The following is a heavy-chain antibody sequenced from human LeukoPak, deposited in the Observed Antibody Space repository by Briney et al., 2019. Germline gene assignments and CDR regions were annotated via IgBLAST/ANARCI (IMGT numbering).Heavy chain of an antibody. V-gene: IGHV4-59*01. CDR3: AGDTANFFN. J-gene: IGHJ4*02. CDR1: GRSISSYY. D-gene: IGHD5-18*01. CDR2: IYYSGST. Sequence: KPSETLSLTCTVSGRSISSYYWSWIRQPPGKGLEWIGYIYYSGSTNYNPSLKSRVTISVDTSKNQCALKLSSVTAADTAVHYCAGDTANFFNRGQGNLVTVSS.